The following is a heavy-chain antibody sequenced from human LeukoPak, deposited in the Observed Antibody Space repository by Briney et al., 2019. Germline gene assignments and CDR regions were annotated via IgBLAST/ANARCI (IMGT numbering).Heavy chain of an antibody. CDR1: GGTFSSYA. CDR3: ARDVEMATSNWFDP. D-gene: IGHD5-24*01. V-gene: IGHV1-69*05. Sequence: SVKVSCKASGGTFSSYAISWVRQAPGQGLEWMGGIIPIFGTANYAQKFQGRVTITTDESTSTAYMELSSLRSEDTAVYYCARDVEMATSNWFDPWGQGTLVTVSS. J-gene: IGHJ5*02. CDR2: IIPIFGTA.